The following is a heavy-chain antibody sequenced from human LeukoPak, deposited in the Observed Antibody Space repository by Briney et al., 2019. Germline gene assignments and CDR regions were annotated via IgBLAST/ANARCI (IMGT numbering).Heavy chain of an antibody. CDR2: TFYRSKWYN. J-gene: IGHJ3*02. Sequence: SQTLSLTCAISGDSVSSNSSAWNWIRQSPSRGLEWLGRTFYRSKWYNDYTSSVKSRITIKPDTSKNQFSLQLKSVTPEDTAVYYCARGDCSGGICYSDSAFDIWGQGTMVTVSS. CDR3: ARGDCSGGICYSDSAFDI. D-gene: IGHD2-15*01. CDR1: GDSVSSNSSA. V-gene: IGHV6-1*01.